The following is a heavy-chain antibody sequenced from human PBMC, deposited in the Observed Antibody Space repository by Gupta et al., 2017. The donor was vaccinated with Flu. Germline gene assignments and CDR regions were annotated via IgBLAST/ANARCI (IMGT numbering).Heavy chain of an antibody. D-gene: IGHD3-9*01. V-gene: IGHV3-23*01. J-gene: IGHJ5*02. Sequence: EVHLLESGGDLIQPGKSLRLSCAVSGVTFSEFAFSWVRQAPGKGLEWVAAINGGAGRSTLHAESVKGRFSISRNNSKNMIFLQMDSLRAEDTAVYYCAKGRYFDWTRLVVESWGQGTLVAVSS. CDR2: INGGAGRST. CDR1: GVTFSEFA. CDR3: AKGRYFDWTRLVVES.